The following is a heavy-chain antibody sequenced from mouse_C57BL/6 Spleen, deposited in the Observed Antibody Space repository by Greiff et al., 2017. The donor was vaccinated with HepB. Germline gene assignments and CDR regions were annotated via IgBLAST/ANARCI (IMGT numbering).Heavy chain of an antibody. D-gene: IGHD1-1*02. CDR1: GYAFTNYL. CDR3: ARGALWSTQGAMDY. CDR2: INPGSGGT. V-gene: IGHV1-54*01. Sequence: QVHVKQSGAELVRPGTSVKVSCKASGYAFTNYLIEWVKQRPGQGLEWIGVINPGSGGTNYNEKFKGKATLTADKSSSTAYMQLSSLTSEDSAVYFCARGALWSTQGAMDYWGQGTSVTVSS. J-gene: IGHJ4*01.